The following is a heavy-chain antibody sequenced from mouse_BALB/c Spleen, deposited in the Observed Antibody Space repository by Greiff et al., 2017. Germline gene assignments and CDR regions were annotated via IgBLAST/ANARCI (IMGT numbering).Heavy chain of an antibody. D-gene: IGHD1-1*01. CDR3: TRWYYGSSPWFAY. CDR1: GYTFTDYN. J-gene: IGHJ3*01. Sequence: VQLQQSGPELVKPGASVKISCKASGYTFTDYNMHWVKQSHGKSLEWIGYIYPYNGGTGYNQKFKGKATLTADKSSSTAYMELRSLTSEDSAVYYCTRWYYGSSPWFAYWGQGTLVTVSA. V-gene: IGHV1S29*02. CDR2: IYPYNGGT.